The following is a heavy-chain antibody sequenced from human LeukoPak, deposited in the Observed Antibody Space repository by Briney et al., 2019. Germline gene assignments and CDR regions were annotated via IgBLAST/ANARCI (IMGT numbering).Heavy chain of an antibody. V-gene: IGHV3-21*06. CDR3: ARRAPSHDFDY. J-gene: IGHJ4*02. CDR1: GFTFSSYS. CDR2: ISTSGSSI. Sequence: GGSLRLSCAASGFTFSSYSMNWVRQAPGKGLEWVSAISTSGSSIYYADSVKGRFTISRDNAKNSLYLLMNSLRAEDTAVYYCARRAPSHDFDYWGQGTLVTVSS.